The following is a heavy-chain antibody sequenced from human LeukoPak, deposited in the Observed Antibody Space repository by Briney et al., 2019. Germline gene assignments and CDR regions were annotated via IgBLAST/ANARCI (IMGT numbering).Heavy chain of an antibody. CDR2: INHSGST. J-gene: IGHJ4*02. CDR1: GGSFSGYY. CDR3: ASRRARYCSGGSCYAPPPGY. Sequence: SETLSLTCAVDGGSFSGYYWSWIRQPPGKGLEWIGEINHSGSTNYNPSLKSRVTISVDTSKNQFSLKLSSVPAADTAVYYCASRRARYCSGGSCYAPPPGYWGQGTLVTVSS. D-gene: IGHD2-15*01. V-gene: IGHV4-34*01.